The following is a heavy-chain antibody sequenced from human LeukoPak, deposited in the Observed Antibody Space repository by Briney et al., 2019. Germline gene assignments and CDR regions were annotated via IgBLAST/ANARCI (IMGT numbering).Heavy chain of an antibody. Sequence: GASVKVSCKASGYTFTSYAMHWVRQAPGQRLEWMGWINAGNGNTKYSQKFQGRVTITRDTSASTAYMELSSLRSEDTAVYYCASTLAGIVVVPAGPDAFDIWGQGTMVTVSS. D-gene: IGHD2-2*01. CDR1: GYTFTSYA. V-gene: IGHV1-3*01. CDR3: ASTLAGIVVVPAGPDAFDI. J-gene: IGHJ3*02. CDR2: INAGNGNT.